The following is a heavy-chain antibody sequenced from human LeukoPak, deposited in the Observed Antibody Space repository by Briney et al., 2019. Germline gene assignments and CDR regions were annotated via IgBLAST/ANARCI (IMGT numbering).Heavy chain of an antibody. J-gene: IGHJ4*02. CDR2: IYYSGST. V-gene: IGHV4-39*07. Sequence: PSETLSLTCTVSGGSISTSNYYWGWVRQPPGRGLEWIGSIYYSGSTYYNPSLKSRVTISVDTSKNQFSLKLSSVTAADTAVYYCARDPGSRFDYWGQGTLVTVSS. CDR1: GGSISTSNYY. CDR3: ARDPGSRFDY. D-gene: IGHD1-26*01.